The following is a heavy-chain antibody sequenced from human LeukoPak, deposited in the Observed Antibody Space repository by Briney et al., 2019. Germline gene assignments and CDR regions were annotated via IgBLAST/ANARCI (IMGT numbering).Heavy chain of an antibody. D-gene: IGHD6-13*01. J-gene: IGHJ5*02. V-gene: IGHV4-34*01. CDR2: INHSGST. CDR3: ARVGPFGYSSSPPRNWFDP. Sequence: SETLSLTCAVYGGSFSGYYWSWIRQPPGKGLEWIGEINHSGSTNYNPSLKSRVTISVDTSKNQFSLKLSSVPAADTAVYYCARVGPFGYSSSPPRNWFDPWGQGTLVTVSS. CDR1: GGSFSGYY.